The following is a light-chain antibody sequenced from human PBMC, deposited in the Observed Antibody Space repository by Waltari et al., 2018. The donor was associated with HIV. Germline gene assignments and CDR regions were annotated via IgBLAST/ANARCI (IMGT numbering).Light chain of an antibody. Sequence: QSVLTQPPSSSGAPGQRVTISCSGSSPNIGSHPATWYPPPPGPAPKLLIYSNNQRPSGVPDRLSGSRSGTSASLAISELQSEDEADYYCATWDDRLNAWVFGGGTKLTVL. CDR2: SNN. V-gene: IGLV1-44*01. CDR1: SPNIGSHP. CDR3: ATWDDRLNAWV. J-gene: IGLJ3*02.